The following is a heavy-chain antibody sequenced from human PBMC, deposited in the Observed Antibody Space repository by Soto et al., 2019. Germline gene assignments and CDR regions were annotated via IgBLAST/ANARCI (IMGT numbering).Heavy chain of an antibody. Sequence: GGSLRLSCSSSGFTFSTYGMHWVRQAPGKGLEWVAVISYDGSNKYYADSVKGRFTISRDNSKNTLYLQMNSLRAEDTAVYYCAKDRGSYFDYWGQGTLVTVSS. CDR2: ISYDGSNK. CDR1: GFTFSTYG. CDR3: AKDRGSYFDY. D-gene: IGHD1-26*01. V-gene: IGHV3-30*18. J-gene: IGHJ4*02.